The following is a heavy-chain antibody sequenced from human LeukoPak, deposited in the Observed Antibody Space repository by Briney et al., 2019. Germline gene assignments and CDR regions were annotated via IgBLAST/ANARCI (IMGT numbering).Heavy chain of an antibody. J-gene: IGHJ4*02. Sequence: GGSLRLSCAASGFTFSTYAMSWVRQAPGKGLEWVSAISGSGGSTYYADSVKGRFTISRDNSKNTLYVQMNSLRAEDTAVYYCAKDSYSGSYGYFDYWGQGTLVTVSS. V-gene: IGHV3-23*01. CDR1: GFTFSTYA. CDR3: AKDSYSGSYGYFDY. D-gene: IGHD1-26*01. CDR2: ISGSGGST.